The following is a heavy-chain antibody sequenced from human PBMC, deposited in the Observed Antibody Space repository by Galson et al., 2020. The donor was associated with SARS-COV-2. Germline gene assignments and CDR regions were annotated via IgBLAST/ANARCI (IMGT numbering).Heavy chain of an antibody. CDR3: LSYSSSRHNY. V-gene: IGHV3-64D*09. D-gene: IGHD6-6*01. CDR1: GFSFSDYA. J-gene: IGHJ4*02. CDR2: MSSNGGTS. Sequence: GGSLRLSCLASGFSFSDYAMHWVRQAPGKGLEYVSAMSSNGGTSFYADSVNHRFTMSRDNSKNTFYLQMTGLGVEDTALYYCLSYSSSRHNYWGQGTLVTVSS.